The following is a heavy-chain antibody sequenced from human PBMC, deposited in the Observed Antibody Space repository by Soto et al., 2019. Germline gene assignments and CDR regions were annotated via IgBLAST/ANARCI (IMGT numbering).Heavy chain of an antibody. J-gene: IGHJ4*02. CDR2: FDPEDGET. Sequence: VASVKVSCKVSGYTLTELSMHWVRQAPGKGLEWMGGFDPEDGETIYAQKFQGRVTMTEDTSTDTAYMELSSLRSEDTAVYYCATGGYSFSPKYYFDYWGQGTLVTVSS. CDR3: ATGGYSFSPKYYFDY. CDR1: GYTLTELS. V-gene: IGHV1-24*01. D-gene: IGHD5-18*01.